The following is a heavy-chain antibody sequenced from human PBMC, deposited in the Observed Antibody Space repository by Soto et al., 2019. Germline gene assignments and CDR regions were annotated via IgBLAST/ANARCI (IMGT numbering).Heavy chain of an antibody. V-gene: IGHV4-31*03. Sequence: NPSETLSLTCTVSGGSISSGGYYWSWIRQHPGKGLEWIGYIYYSGSTYYNPSLKSRVTISVDTSKNQFSLKLSSVTAADTAVYYCAVAGTDYYYYGMDVWGQGTTVTVSS. CDR3: AVAGTDYYYYGMDV. CDR1: GGSISSGGYY. J-gene: IGHJ6*02. CDR2: IYYSGST. D-gene: IGHD6-19*01.